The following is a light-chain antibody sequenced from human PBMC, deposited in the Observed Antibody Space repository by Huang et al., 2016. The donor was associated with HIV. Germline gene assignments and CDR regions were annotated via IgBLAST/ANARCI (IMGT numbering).Light chain of an antibody. CDR1: QSISSK. V-gene: IGKV3-15*01. CDR2: GAS. Sequence: ERVMTQSPVTLSVSPGERATFSCRASQSISSKLAWYQQKPGQAPRLLIYGASTSATGIPARFSGSGSGTEFTLTISSLQSEDFAVYYCQQYNNWPFTFGPGTRVDIK. J-gene: IGKJ3*01. CDR3: QQYNNWPFT.